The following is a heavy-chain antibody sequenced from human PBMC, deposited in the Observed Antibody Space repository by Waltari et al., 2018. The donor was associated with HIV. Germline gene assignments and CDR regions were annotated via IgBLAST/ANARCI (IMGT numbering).Heavy chain of an antibody. V-gene: IGHV1-18*01. Sequence: VQLVQSGAEVKKPGDSVKVSCKASGYPFDGYGISWVRQAPGKGLGWMGWINGYNGDTNFAQNFQGRVTMTTDKSTATAYMDLRSLRSNDTAVYYCARDRSNSDYWGQGTLVTVSS. CDR2: INGYNGDT. CDR1: GYPFDGYG. CDR3: ARDRSNSDY. D-gene: IGHD1-26*01. J-gene: IGHJ4*02.